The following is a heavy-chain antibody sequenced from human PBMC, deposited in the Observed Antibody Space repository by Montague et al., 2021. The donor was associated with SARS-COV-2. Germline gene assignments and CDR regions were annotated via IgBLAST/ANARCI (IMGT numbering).Heavy chain of an antibody. D-gene: IGHD3-10*01. Sequence: GPIGSSRVCTAITCLTPMTGFGWKKKIYYSGSTYYNPSLKSRVTISVDTSKNQFSLKLSSVTAADTAVYYCERSPLLWFGTALGNWFGPWGQGTLVTVSS. J-gene: IGHJ5*02. CDR2: IYYSGST. CDR1: GPIGSSRVC. CDR3: ERSPLLWFGTALGNWFGP. V-gene: IGHV4-39*01.